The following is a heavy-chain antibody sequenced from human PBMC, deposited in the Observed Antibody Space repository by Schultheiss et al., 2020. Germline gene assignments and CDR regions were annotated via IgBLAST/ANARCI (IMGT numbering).Heavy chain of an antibody. J-gene: IGHJ4*02. CDR1: GFTFSSYA. D-gene: IGHD6-19*01. Sequence: GESLKISCSASGFTFSSYAMHWVRQAPGKGLEYVSAISSNGGSTYYADSVKGRFTISRDNSKNTLYLQMNSLRAEDTAVYYCARGTAGWLAWWGQGTLVTVSS. V-gene: IGHV3-64*04. CDR2: ISSNGGST. CDR3: ARGTAGWLAW.